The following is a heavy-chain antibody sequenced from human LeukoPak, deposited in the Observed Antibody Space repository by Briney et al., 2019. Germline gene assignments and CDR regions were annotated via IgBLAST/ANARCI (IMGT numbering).Heavy chain of an antibody. D-gene: IGHD1-26*01. V-gene: IGHV4-61*02. Sequence: SETLSLTCTVSGGSISSGSYYWSWIRQPAGKGLEWIVRIYTSGSTNYNPSLKSRVTISVDTSKNQFSLKLSSVTAADTTVYYCAREGGSLGFDYWGQGTLVTVSS. CDR2: IYTSGST. CDR1: GGSISSGSYY. CDR3: AREGGSLGFDY. J-gene: IGHJ4*02.